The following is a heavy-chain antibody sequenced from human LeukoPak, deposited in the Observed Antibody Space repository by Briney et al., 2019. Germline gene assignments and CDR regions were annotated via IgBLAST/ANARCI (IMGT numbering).Heavy chain of an antibody. J-gene: IGHJ4*02. V-gene: IGHV3-21*04. Sequence: GGSLRLSCGASGFAFSSYSMNWVRQAPGKGLEWVSSILTSSTYIYYADSVKGRFTISRDNAKNSLYLQMNSLRAEDTAVYYCTGNYYGSGSYADFDYWGQGTLVTVSS. CDR3: TGNYYGSGSYADFDY. D-gene: IGHD3-10*01. CDR2: ILTSSTYI. CDR1: GFAFSSYS.